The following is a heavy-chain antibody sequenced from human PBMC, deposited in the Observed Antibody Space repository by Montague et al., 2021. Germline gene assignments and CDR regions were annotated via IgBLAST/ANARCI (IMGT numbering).Heavy chain of an antibody. V-gene: IGHV4-34*01. CDR3: ARYLHTSKYSGSHYLSRLYGMDV. CDR2: INHSGST. J-gene: IGHJ6*02. CDR1: GGSFSGHY. Sequence: SQTLSLSCAVYGGSFSGHYWSWIRQPPGKGLEWIGEINHSGSTNYNPSLKSRVTMSVDTSKNQFSLNLSSVTAADTAVYYCARYLHTSKYSGSHYLSRLYGMDVWGQGTTVPVSS. D-gene: IGHD1-26*01.